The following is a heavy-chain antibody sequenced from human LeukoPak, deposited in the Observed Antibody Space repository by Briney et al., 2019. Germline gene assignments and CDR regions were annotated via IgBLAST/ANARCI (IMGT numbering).Heavy chain of an antibody. CDR2: ITDNGGST. CDR3: ARDLTVGSGSYLDY. J-gene: IGHJ4*02. D-gene: IGHD3-10*01. Sequence: GGSLRLSCAASGFTVITNYMSWVRQAPGKGLEWVSGITDNGGSTYHAESVRGRFTISRDNSKNTLYLQMNSLRAEDTAVYYCARDLTVGSGSYLDYWGQGTLVTVSS. CDR1: GFTVITNY. V-gene: IGHV3-53*05.